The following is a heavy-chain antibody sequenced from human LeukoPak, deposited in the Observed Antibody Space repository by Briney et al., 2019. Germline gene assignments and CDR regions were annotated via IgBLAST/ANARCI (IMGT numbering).Heavy chain of an antibody. J-gene: IGHJ5*02. Sequence: ASVKVSCKASGYTFTGYYIHWVRQAPGQGLEWVGWINPNSGDTHHAQNFQGRVTMTRDTSISTAYMELSRLRSDDTAVYYCARDSSGWANWFDPWGQGTLVTVSS. CDR3: ARDSSGWANWFDP. CDR1: GYTFTGYY. D-gene: IGHD6-19*01. CDR2: INPNSGDT. V-gene: IGHV1-2*02.